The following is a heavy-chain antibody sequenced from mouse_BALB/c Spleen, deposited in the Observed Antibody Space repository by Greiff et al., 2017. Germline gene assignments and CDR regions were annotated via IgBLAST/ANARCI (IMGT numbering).Heavy chain of an antibody. CDR3: ARYGDYYGSWFAY. Sequence: QVQLKQSGAELMKPGASVKISCKATGYTFSSYWIEWVKQRPGHGLEWIGEILPGSGSTNYNEKFKGKATFTADTSSNTAYMQLSSLTSEDSAVYYCARYGDYYGSWFAYWGQGTLVTVSA. D-gene: IGHD1-2*01. CDR2: ILPGSGST. J-gene: IGHJ3*01. CDR1: GYTFSSYW. V-gene: IGHV1-9*01.